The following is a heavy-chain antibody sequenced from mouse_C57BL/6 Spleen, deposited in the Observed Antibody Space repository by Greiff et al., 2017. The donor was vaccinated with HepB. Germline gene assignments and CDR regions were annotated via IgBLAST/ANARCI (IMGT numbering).Heavy chain of an antibody. D-gene: IGHD3-3*01. J-gene: IGHJ4*01. V-gene: IGHV1-81*01. CDR3: AREGDPGAMDY. CDR1: GYTFTSYG. Sequence: QVQLQQSGAELARPGASVKLSCKASGYTFTSYGISWVKQRTGQGLEWIGEFYPRSGNTYYNEKFKGKATLTADKSSSTAYMELRSLTSEDSAVYFCAREGDPGAMDYWGQGTSVTVSS. CDR2: FYPRSGNT.